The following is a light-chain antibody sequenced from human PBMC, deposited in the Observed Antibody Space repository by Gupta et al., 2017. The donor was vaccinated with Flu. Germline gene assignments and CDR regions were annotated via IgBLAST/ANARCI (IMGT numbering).Light chain of an antibody. CDR2: EVS. Sequence: ITITCTGTSSDIGGYNYVSWYQHPPGKAPKLMIFEVSNRPSGVPTRFSGSKSGNTASLTISGLQAEEEADYYCSSYTNTNNLVLFGGGTKLTVL. J-gene: IGLJ3*02. V-gene: IGLV2-14*01. CDR1: SSDIGGYNY. CDR3: SSYTNTNNLVL.